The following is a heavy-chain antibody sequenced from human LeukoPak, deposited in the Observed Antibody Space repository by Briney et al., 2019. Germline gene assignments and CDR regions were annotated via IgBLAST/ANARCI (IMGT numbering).Heavy chain of an antibody. D-gene: IGHD3-10*01. J-gene: IGHJ4*02. CDR3: ARAWSGYDY. Sequence: GSLRLSCAASGFTFSSYAMHWVRQAPGKGLEYVSAISSNGGSTYYANSVKGRFTISRDNSKNTLYLQMGSLRAEDMAVYYCARAWSGYDYWGQGTLVTVSS. CDR1: GFTFSSYA. CDR2: ISSNGGST. V-gene: IGHV3-64*01.